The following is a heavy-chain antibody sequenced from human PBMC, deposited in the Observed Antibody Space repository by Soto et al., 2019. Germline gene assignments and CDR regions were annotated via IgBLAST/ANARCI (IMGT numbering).Heavy chain of an antibody. D-gene: IGHD5-18*01. V-gene: IGHV3-30-3*01. Sequence: GGSLRLSCAASGFTFSSYAMHWVRQAPGKGLEWVAVISYDGSNKYYADSVKGRFTISRDNSKNTLYLQMNSLRAEDTAVYYCARDNGIAAMAIYYYYGMDVWGQGTTVTVSS. J-gene: IGHJ6*02. CDR1: GFTFSSYA. CDR3: ARDNGIAAMAIYYYYGMDV. CDR2: ISYDGSNK.